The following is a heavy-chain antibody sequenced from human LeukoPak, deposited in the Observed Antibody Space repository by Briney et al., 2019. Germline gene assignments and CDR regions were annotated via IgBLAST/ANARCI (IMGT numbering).Heavy chain of an antibody. CDR1: GGSFSGYY. D-gene: IGHD3-22*01. V-gene: IGHV4-34*01. CDR2: INHSGST. Sequence: SETLSLTCAVYGGSFSGYYWSWIRQPPGKGLEWIGEINHSGSTNYNPSVKSRVTISVDTSKDQFSLKLSSVTAADTAVYYCARGPYYYDSSGCLDYWGQGTLVTVSS. J-gene: IGHJ4*02. CDR3: ARGPYYYDSSGCLDY.